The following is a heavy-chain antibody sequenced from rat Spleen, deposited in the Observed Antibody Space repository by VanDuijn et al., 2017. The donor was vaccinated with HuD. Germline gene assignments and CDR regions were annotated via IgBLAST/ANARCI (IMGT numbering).Heavy chain of an antibody. V-gene: IGHV2-43*01. J-gene: IGHJ3*01. D-gene: IGHD1-10*01. CDR1: GFSLTSYH. CDR2: IWTGGST. Sequence: QVQLKESGPGLVQPSQTLSLTCTVSGFSLTSYHVSWVRQPPGKGLEWMGVIWTGGSTAYNSLLKSRLSITRDISESQVFLKMNNLRSEDTAIYYCTSRGSNYRNWFANWGQGTLVTVSS. CDR3: TSRGSNYRNWFAN.